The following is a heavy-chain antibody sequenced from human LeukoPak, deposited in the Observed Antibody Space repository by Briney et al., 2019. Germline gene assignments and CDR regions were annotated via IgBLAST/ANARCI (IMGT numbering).Heavy chain of an antibody. J-gene: IGHJ4*02. Sequence: PGGSLRLSRVASGFTFTHYSMHWVRQAPGKGLEWVSLILYDGSSQYYADSVRGRFTISRDDSENTLFLQMNSLRAEDTAVYYCAKDRLTRDGYNYFDYWGQGTLVTVSS. CDR1: GFTFTHYS. V-gene: IGHV3-30-3*01. CDR3: AKDRLTRDGYNYFDY. D-gene: IGHD5-24*01. CDR2: ILYDGSSQ.